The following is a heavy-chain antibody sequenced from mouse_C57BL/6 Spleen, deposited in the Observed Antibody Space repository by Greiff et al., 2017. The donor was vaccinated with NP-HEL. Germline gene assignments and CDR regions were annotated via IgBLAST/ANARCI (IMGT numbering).Heavy chain of an antibody. V-gene: IGHV1-19*01. Sequence: VQLQQSGPVLVKPGASVKMSCKASGYTFTDYYMNWVKQSHGKSLEWIGVINPYNGGTSYNQKFKGKATLTVDKSSSTAYMELNSLTSEDSAVYYCARSNYGSSPRAMDYWGQGTSVTVSS. CDR2: INPYNGGT. J-gene: IGHJ4*01. CDR3: ARSNYGSSPRAMDY. CDR1: GYTFTDYY. D-gene: IGHD1-1*01.